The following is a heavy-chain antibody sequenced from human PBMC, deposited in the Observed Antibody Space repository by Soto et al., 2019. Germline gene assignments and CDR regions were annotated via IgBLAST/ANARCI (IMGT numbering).Heavy chain of an antibody. CDR1: GYSVSDYS. J-gene: IGHJ6*02. Sequence: ASVKLSCGASGYSVSDYSIQWLRQAPRQGLEWVAWINPKTAATNYAKKFQGRVSLTWDTSFSTAYMEVTRLRPDDTAVYYCARIKWGLDYYNGMDVCGQGTTVPVSS. CDR3: ARIKWGLDYYNGMDV. CDR2: INPKTAAT. D-gene: IGHD1-26*01. V-gene: IGHV1-2*02.